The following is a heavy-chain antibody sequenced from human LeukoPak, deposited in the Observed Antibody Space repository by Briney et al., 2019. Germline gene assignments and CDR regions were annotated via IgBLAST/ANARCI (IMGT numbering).Heavy chain of an antibody. D-gene: IGHD3-10*01. CDR2: ISSSSSYI. CDR3: AREVVRGVSLDY. CDR1: GFTFSSYS. J-gene: IGHJ4*02. V-gene: IGHV3-21*01. Sequence: PGGSLRLSCAASGFTFSSYSMNWVRQAPGKGLEWVSSISSSSSYIYYADSVKGRFTISRDNARNSLYLQMNSLRAEDTAVYYCAREVVRGVSLDYWGQGTLVTVSS.